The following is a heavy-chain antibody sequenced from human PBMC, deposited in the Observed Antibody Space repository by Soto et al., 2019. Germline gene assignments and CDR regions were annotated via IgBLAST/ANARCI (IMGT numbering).Heavy chain of an antibody. CDR1: GFTFSSYW. J-gene: IGHJ3*02. CDR2: IKQDGSEK. Sequence: GESLKISCAASGFTFSSYWMSWVRQAPGKGLEWVANIKQDGSEKYYVDSVKGRFTISRDNAKNTLYLQMNRLRAEDRAVYYCASEGPYCSGGSCYSAFDIWGQGTMVTVSS. CDR3: ASEGPYCSGGSCYSAFDI. D-gene: IGHD2-15*01. V-gene: IGHV3-7*03.